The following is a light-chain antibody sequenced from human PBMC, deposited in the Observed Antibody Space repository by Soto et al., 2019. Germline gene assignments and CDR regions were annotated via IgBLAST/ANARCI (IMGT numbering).Light chain of an antibody. CDR1: SGHNTYI. Sequence: QSVLTQSSSASASLGSSVKLTCTLSSGHNTYIIAWHQQQPRKAPRYLMKLEGSGSYNKGSGVPDRFSGSSSGADRYLIISNLQFEDEADYYCETWDSNTRVFGGGTKLTVL. J-gene: IGLJ3*02. CDR2: LEGSGSY. CDR3: ETWDSNTRV. V-gene: IGLV4-60*02.